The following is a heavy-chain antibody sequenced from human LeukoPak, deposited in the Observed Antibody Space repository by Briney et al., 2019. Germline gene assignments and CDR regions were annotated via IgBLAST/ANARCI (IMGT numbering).Heavy chain of an antibody. V-gene: IGHV3-30*18. J-gene: IGHJ6*02. Sequence: GRSLRLSWAASGFTFSSYGMHWVRQAPGKGLEWVAVISYDGSNKYYADSVKGRFTISRDNSKNTLYLQMNSLRAEDTAVYYCAKDRLPHYYYYGMDVWGQGTTVTVSS. CDR2: ISYDGSNK. D-gene: IGHD2-15*01. CDR1: GFTFSSYG. CDR3: AKDRLPHYYYYGMDV.